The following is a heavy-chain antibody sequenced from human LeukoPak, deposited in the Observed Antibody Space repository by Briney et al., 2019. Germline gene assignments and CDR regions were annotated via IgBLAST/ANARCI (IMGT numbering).Heavy chain of an antibody. D-gene: IGHD3-22*01. J-gene: IGHJ4*02. CDR2: IYTSGST. CDR3: ARVGGGGYYDSSGYQVGFDY. Sequence: PSETLSLTCTVSGGSISSDTYYWSWIRQSAGKGLEWIGRIYTSGSTNYNPSLKSRVTISVDTSKNQFSLKLSSVTAADTAVYYCARVGGGGYYDSSGYQVGFDYWGQGTLVTVSS. V-gene: IGHV4-61*02. CDR1: GGSISSDTYY.